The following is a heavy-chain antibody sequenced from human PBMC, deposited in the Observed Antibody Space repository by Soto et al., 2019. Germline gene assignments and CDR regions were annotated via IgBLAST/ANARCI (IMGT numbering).Heavy chain of an antibody. Sequence: GGSLRLSCEGSGFTFSSYEMNWVRQAPGKGLEWVSYISSSGSTKNYADSVKGRFTISRDNVKNSLYLQMNSLRAEDTAVYYCARVPRNFYYNGMDVWGQGTTGTVSS. CDR3: ARVPRNFYYNGMDV. J-gene: IGHJ6*02. V-gene: IGHV3-48*03. CDR2: ISSSGSTK. CDR1: GFTFSSYE.